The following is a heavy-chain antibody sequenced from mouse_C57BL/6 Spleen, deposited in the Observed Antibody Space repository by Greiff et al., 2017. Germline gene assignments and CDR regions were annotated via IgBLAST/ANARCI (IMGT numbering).Heavy chain of an antibody. CDR2: IDPSDSYT. CDR1: GYTFTSYW. V-gene: IGHV1-69*01. CDR3: AKLGRFAY. D-gene: IGHD4-1*01. J-gene: IGHJ3*01. Sequence: VQLVESGAELVMPGASVKLSCKASGYTFTSYWMHWVKQRPGQGLEWIGEIDPSDSYTNYNQKFKGKSTLTVDKSSSTAYMQLSSLTSEDSAVYYCAKLGRFAYWGQGTLVTVSA.